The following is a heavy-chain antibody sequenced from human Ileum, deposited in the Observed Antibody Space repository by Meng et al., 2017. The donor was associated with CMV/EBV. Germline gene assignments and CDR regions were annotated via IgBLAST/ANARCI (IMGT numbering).Heavy chain of an antibody. Sequence: GSLRLSCTVSGGSISNLYWTWIRQPPGKGQEWSGNSYYTGKTNYNPSLKSRLTISVDTSKNQFSLRLNSVSAADTAVYFCARGVTGGYDFWSGYMAGYGMDVWGQGTMVTVSS. D-gene: IGHD3-3*01. V-gene: IGHV4-59*11. CDR3: ARGVTGGYDFWSGYMAGYGMDV. CDR2: SYYTGKT. J-gene: IGHJ6*02. CDR1: GGSISNLY.